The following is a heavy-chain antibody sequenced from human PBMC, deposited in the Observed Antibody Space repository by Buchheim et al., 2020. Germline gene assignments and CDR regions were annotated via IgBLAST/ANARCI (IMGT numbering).Heavy chain of an antibody. V-gene: IGHV3-48*02. CDR2: IRSGSTAM. Sequence: EVQMVDSGGGLVQPGGSLRLSCAASGFNFGAYAMNWFRQVPGRGLEWLSHIRSGSTAMYYTDSVRGRFTIPRDDAKNSLYLQMDSLRDDDTAVYFCATWAFYHGVDVWGQGT. J-gene: IGHJ6*02. CDR3: ATWAFYHGVDV. CDR1: GFNFGAYA. D-gene: IGHD7-27*01.